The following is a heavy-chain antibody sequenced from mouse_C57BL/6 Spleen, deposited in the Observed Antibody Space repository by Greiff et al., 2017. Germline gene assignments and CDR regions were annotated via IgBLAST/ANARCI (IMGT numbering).Heavy chain of an antibody. Sequence: VQLQQPGAELVRPGSSVKLSCKASGYTFTSYWMHWVKQRPIQGLEWIGNIDPTDSETHYNQKFKDKATLTVDKSSSTAYMQLSSLTSEDSAVYYCARTDYGSSHWFAYWGQGTLVTVSA. CDR1: GYTFTSYW. CDR3: ARTDYGSSHWFAY. V-gene: IGHV1-52*01. D-gene: IGHD1-1*01. J-gene: IGHJ3*01. CDR2: IDPTDSET.